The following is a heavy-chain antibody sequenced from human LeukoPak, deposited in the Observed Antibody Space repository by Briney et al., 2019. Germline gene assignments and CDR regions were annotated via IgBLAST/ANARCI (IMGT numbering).Heavy chain of an antibody. CDR3: ARTNTADYYFDY. Sequence: GSLRLSCAASGFTFSSYEMNWVRQAPGKGLEWVSYISSSGSTIYYADSVKGRFTISRDNAKNSLYLQMNSLRAEDTAVYYCARTNTADYYFDYWGQGTLVTVSS. D-gene: IGHD5-18*01. J-gene: IGHJ4*02. CDR2: ISSSGSTI. CDR1: GFTFSSYE. V-gene: IGHV3-48*03.